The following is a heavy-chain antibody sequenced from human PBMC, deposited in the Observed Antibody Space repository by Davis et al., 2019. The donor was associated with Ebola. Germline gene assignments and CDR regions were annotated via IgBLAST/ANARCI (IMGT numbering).Heavy chain of an antibody. D-gene: IGHD6-19*01. J-gene: IGHJ4*02. Sequence: PGGSLRLSCTGSGSDFTDYSMNWVRQAPGKGLEWVASITASSIYSFYGDSVRGRFTVSRDNARTSLYLQMNALRVEDTAVYYCARDRPEAVAGLDHWGQGTLVTVSS. CDR3: ARDRPEAVAGLDH. V-gene: IGHV3-21*01. CDR2: ITASSIYS. CDR1: GSDFTDYS.